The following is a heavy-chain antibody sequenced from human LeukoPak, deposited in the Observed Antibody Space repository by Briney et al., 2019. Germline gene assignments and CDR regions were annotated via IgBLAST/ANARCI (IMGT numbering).Heavy chain of an antibody. CDR3: AREQSYSEEIVVVNPPFDY. CDR2: ISSSGTYI. J-gene: IGHJ4*02. D-gene: IGHD2-21*01. V-gene: IGHV3-21*01. CDR1: GFTFSSYG. Sequence: GGSLRLSCAASGFTFSSYGMNWVRQAPGKGLEWVSSISSSGTYIYFADSVKGRFTISRDNAKNSLYLQMNSLRAEDTALYYCAREQSYSEEIVVVNPPFDYWGQGTLITVSS.